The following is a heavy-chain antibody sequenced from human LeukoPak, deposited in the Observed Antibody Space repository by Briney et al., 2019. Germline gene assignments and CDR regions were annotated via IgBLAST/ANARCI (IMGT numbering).Heavy chain of an antibody. CDR1: GGSISSYY. V-gene: IGHV4-59*08. Sequence: SETLSLTCTVSGGSISSYYWTWIRQPPGKGLELLGYIHYNGGTNYNPSLKGRVTLSVDTSKNQISLKLSSVTAADTAVYFCARGTAAASGSFDYWGQGTRVTVSS. CDR3: ARGTAAASGSFDY. CDR2: IHYNGGT. J-gene: IGHJ4*02. D-gene: IGHD1-14*01.